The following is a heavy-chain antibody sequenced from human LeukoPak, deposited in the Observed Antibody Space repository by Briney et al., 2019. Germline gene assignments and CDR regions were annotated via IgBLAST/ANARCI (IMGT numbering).Heavy chain of an antibody. CDR1: GGSISSSSYY. J-gene: IGHJ2*01. Sequence: SETLSLTCTVSGGSISSSSYYWGWIRQPPGKGLEWIGSIYYSGSTYYNPSLKSRVTISVDTSKNQFSLKLSSVTAADTAVYYCARQPGGQIWYFDLWGRGTLVTVSS. D-gene: IGHD3-10*01. CDR3: ARQPGGQIWYFDL. V-gene: IGHV4-39*01. CDR2: IYYSGST.